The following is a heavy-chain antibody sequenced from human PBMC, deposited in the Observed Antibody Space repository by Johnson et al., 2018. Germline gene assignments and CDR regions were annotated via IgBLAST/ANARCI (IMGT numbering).Heavy chain of an antibody. J-gene: IGHJ3*01. CDR3: TKGVADAFDV. CDR1: GFTFDDYA. Sequence: VQLVESGGGLVQPGRSLRLSCAAYGFTFDDYAMHWVRQAPGKGLEWVAGINWHSVSIGYGDSVKGRFTISRDNAKNSLYLQMNSLRDEDTASYYCTKGVADAFDVWGQGTMVTVSS. V-gene: IGHV3-9*01. D-gene: IGHD2-15*01. CDR2: INWHSVSI.